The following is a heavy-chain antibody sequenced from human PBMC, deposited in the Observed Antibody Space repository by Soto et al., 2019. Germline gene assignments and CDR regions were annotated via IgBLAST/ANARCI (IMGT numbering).Heavy chain of an antibody. CDR3: ARGWRIAAFYYMDV. J-gene: IGHJ6*03. D-gene: IGHD6-13*01. CDR1: GGSVTSSSYY. V-gene: IGHV4-39*07. CDR2: IYHSGSS. Sequence: SETLSLTCTVSGGSVTSSSYYWGWIRQPPGKGLEWIGEIYHSGSSNYNPSLKSRVTISVDTSKNQSSLKLSSVTAADTAVYYCARGWRIAAFYYMDVWGKGTTVTVSS.